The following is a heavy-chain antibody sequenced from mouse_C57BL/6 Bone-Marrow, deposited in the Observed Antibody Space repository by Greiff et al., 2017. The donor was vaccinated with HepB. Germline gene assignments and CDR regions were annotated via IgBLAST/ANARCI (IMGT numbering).Heavy chain of an antibody. D-gene: IGHD2-1*01. CDR1: GFTFSSYA. V-gene: IGHV5-4*01. Sequence: DVQLVESGGGLVKPGGSLKLSCAASGFTFSSYAMSWVRQTPEKRLEWVATISDGGSYTYYPDNVKGRFTISRDNAKNNLYLQMSNLKSEDTAMYYCARIYYGNYDFDYWGQGTTLTVSS. J-gene: IGHJ2*01. CDR3: ARIYYGNYDFDY. CDR2: ISDGGSYT.